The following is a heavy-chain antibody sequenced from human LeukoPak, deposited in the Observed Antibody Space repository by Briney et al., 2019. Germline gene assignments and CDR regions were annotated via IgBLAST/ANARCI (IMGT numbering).Heavy chain of an antibody. CDR1: GFTFSSYS. D-gene: IGHD6-19*01. Sequence: PGGSLRLSCAASGFTFSSYSMTWVGQAPGKGLEWVSSISSSSSYIYYADSVKGRFTISRDNAKNSLYLQMNSLRAEDTAVYYCARDMARIAVAGSGIDYWGQGTLVTVSS. V-gene: IGHV3-21*01. CDR2: ISSSSSYI. J-gene: IGHJ4*02. CDR3: ARDMARIAVAGSGIDY.